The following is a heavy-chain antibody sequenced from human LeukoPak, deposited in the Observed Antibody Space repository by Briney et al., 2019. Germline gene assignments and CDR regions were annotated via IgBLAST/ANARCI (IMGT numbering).Heavy chain of an antibody. CDR1: GLTFSNYA. CDR2: ISGSGGST. V-gene: IGHV3-23*01. J-gene: IGHJ4*02. Sequence: GGSLRLSCAASGLTFSNYAMSWVRQAPGKGLEWVSGISGSGGSTYYADSVEGRFTISRDNSKNTVFLEMKSLRAEDTAVYYCAKDFGFGSGVWGQGTLVTVSS. CDR3: AKDFGFGSGV. D-gene: IGHD6-19*01.